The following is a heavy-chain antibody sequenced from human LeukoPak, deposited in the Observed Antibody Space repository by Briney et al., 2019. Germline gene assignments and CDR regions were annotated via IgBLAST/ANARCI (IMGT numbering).Heavy chain of an antibody. D-gene: IGHD3-16*01. J-gene: IGHJ3*02. CDR1: GDSITSYY. Sequence: SETLSLTCSVSGDSITSYYWSWIRQPPRKGLEWIGHIYYGGSTNYKPSLKSRVTMSVDTSKNQISLKVTSVTAADTAVYYCARRGVMGGFDIWGQGTMVTVSS. V-gene: IGHV4-59*01. CDR2: IYYGGST. CDR3: ARRGVMGGFDI.